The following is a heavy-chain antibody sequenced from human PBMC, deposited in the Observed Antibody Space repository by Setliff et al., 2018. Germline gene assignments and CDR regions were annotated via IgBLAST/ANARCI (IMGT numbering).Heavy chain of an antibody. CDR3: ARDRFGGGWFDP. CDR1: GVSINNGDYY. V-gene: IGHV4-30-4*08. Sequence: LSLTCTVSGVSINNGDYYWSWIRQPPGKGLEWIGYIYYSGSTHYNPSLKSRLTISVDTSKNQFSLTLNSVTAADTAVYYCARDRFGGGWFDPWGQGTLVTVSS. CDR2: IYYSGST. J-gene: IGHJ5*02. D-gene: IGHD3-10*01.